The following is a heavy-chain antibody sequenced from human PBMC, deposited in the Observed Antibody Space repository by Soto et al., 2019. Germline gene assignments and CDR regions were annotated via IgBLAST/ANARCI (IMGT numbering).Heavy chain of an antibody. J-gene: IGHJ4*02. D-gene: IGHD6-19*01. Sequence: GESLKISGKGSGYSFTSYWISWVRQMPGKGLEWMGRIDPADSYTNYSPSFQGHVTISADKSITTAYLQWSSLKASDTAMYYCARQRYSSGWYDYWGQGTLVTVSS. V-gene: IGHV5-10-1*01. CDR1: GYSFTSYW. CDR2: IDPADSYT. CDR3: ARQRYSSGWYDY.